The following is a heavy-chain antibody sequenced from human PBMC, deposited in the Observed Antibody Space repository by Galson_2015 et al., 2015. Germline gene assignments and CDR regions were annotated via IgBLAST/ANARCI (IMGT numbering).Heavy chain of an antibody. Sequence: SLRLSCAASGFTFNSYAMSWVRQAPGKGLEWVSGISGTGGSRWYADSVKGRFTISRDTSKNTLYLQMNSLRAEDTAVYFCAKEAYFYGSGSYFLDNYYYYYIDVWGTGTTVTVSS. V-gene: IGHV3-23*01. CDR2: ISGTGGSR. CDR1: GFTFNSYA. J-gene: IGHJ6*03. D-gene: IGHD3-10*01. CDR3: AKEAYFYGSGSYFLDNYYYYYIDV.